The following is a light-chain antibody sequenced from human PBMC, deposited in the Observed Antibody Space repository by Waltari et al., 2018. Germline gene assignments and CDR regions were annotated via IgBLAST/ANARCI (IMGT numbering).Light chain of an antibody. V-gene: IGLV2-23*01. J-gene: IGLJ1*01. Sequence: QSALTQPASVSGSPGQSVTISCTGTSSDVGSYNLVSWYQHHPGKAPKLMIYEANKRPSGVSNRFSGYKSGITASLTISGLQAEDEADYYCCSYAGTITPYVFGSGTKVTVL. CDR2: EAN. CDR3: CSYAGTITPYV. CDR1: SSDVGSYNL.